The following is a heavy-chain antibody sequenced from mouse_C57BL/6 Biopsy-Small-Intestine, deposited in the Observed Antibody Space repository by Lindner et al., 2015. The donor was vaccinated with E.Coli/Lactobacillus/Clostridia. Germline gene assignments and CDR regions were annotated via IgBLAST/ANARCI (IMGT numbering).Heavy chain of an antibody. J-gene: IGHJ1*01. CDR2: MNPNNGDT. V-gene: IGHV1S29*02. CDR3: ARSITMVQGVIINYYYYDGMDV. CDR1: GYTFTSYD. Sequence: SVKVSCKASGYTFTSYDINWVRQATGQGLEWMGWMNPNNGDTGYAQKFQGRVTMTWNTSESTADMELSSLRSEDTAVYYCARSITMVQGVIINYYYYDGMDVWGQGTTVTVSS. D-gene: IGHD1-1*02.